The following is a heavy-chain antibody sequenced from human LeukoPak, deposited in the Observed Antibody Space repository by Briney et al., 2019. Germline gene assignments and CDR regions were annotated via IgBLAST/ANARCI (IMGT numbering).Heavy chain of an antibody. CDR3: ARGGHVVVPSAMNDNYYYGMDV. Sequence: GGCLRLSCAASGFRFITYWMSWVRQAPGKGLEWVANIKQDGSEKYYVDSVKGRFTISRDNAKNSLYLQMNSLRAEDTAVYYCARGGHVVVPSAMNDNYYYGMDVWGQGTTVTVSS. CDR2: IKQDGSEK. D-gene: IGHD2-2*01. CDR1: GFRFITYW. V-gene: IGHV3-7*01. J-gene: IGHJ6*02.